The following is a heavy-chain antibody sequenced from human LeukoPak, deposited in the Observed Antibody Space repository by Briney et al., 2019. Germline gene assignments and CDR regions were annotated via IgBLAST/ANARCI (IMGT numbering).Heavy chain of an antibody. Sequence: SVKVSCKASGGTFSSHDISWVRQAPGQGLEWMGGITPMFGTAVYAQKFQGRVTITAVESMSTAYMELSSLRSEDTAIYYCARGWLAETTVVTPYNYWGQGTLVTVSS. V-gene: IGHV1-69*01. CDR1: GGTFSSHD. J-gene: IGHJ4*02. CDR2: ITPMFGTA. D-gene: IGHD4-23*01. CDR3: ARGWLAETTVVTPYNY.